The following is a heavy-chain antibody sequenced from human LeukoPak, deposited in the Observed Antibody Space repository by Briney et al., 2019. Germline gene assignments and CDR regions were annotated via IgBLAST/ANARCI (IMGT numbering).Heavy chain of an antibody. J-gene: IGHJ4*02. CDR3: ARSDYSNYCGNY. CDR2: IIPIFGTA. D-gene: IGHD4-11*01. CDR1: GGTFSSYA. Sequence: SVKVSCKASGGTFSSYAISWVRQAPGQGLEWMGGIIPIFGTANYAQKFQGRVTITADESTSTAYMELSSLRSEDTAVYYCARSDYSNYCGNYWGQGTLVTVSS. V-gene: IGHV1-69*13.